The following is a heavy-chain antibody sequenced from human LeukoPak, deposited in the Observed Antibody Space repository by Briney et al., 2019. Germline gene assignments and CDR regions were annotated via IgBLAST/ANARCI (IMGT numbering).Heavy chain of an antibody. D-gene: IGHD2-2*01. CDR2: ISYDGSNK. CDR3: ALQGSTSPFDY. CDR1: GFTFSSYA. Sequence: GGSLRLSCAASGFTFSSYAMHWVRQAPGKGLEWVAVISYDGSNKYYADSVKGRFTISRDNSKNTLYLQMNSLRAEDTAVYYCALQGSTSPFDYWGQGTLVTVFS. V-gene: IGHV3-30*04. J-gene: IGHJ4*02.